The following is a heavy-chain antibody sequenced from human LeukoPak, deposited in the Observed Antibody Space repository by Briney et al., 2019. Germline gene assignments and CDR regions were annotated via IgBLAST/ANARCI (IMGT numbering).Heavy chain of an antibody. V-gene: IGHV4-59*01. Sequence: SETLSLTCTVSGGSISSYYWSWIRQPPGKGLEWIGYIYYSGSTNYNPSLKSRVTISVDTSKNQFSLKLSSVTAADTAVYYCARDDRDSSGYRWFDPWGQGTLVTVSS. CDR1: GGSISSYY. CDR3: ARDDRDSSGYRWFDP. J-gene: IGHJ5*02. CDR2: IYYSGST. D-gene: IGHD3-22*01.